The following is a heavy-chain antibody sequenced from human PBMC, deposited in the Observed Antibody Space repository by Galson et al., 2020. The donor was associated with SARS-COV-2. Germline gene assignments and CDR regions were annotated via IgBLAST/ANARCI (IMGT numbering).Heavy chain of an antibody. J-gene: IGHJ4*02. CDR3: AKGEDIGGSRGYFDY. D-gene: IGHD2-15*01. V-gene: IGHV3-23*01. Sequence: GGSLRLSCAASGFTFSNYAMSWVRQAPGKGLEWVSGISGSGGSTYYADSVKGRITLSRDNSKNTLYLQINSLVAEDTAVYYCAKGEDIGGSRGYFDYWGQGTLVTVAS. CDR1: GFTFSNYA. CDR2: ISGSGGST.